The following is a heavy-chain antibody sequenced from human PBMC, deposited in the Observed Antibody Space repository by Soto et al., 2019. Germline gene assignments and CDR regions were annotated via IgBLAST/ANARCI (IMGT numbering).Heavy chain of an antibody. CDR2: ISTSSSTI. Sequence: GGSLRLSCAASGFTFSNYHMNWVRQAPGKGLEWVSYISTSSSTIYYADSVKGRFTISRDNGQNSLYLQMNRLRDEDTAVYFCARDVSIVARHHPYAMVFRGPGIMVTL. D-gene: IGHD5-12*01. CDR1: GFTFSNYH. J-gene: IGHJ6*02. V-gene: IGHV3-48*02. CDR3: ARDVSIVARHHPYAMVF.